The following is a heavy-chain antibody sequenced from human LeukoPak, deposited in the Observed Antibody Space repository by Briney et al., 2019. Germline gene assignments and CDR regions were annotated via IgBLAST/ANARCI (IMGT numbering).Heavy chain of an antibody. J-gene: IGHJ4*02. Sequence: GASVKVSCKASRYTFTSYDINWVRQATGQGLEWMGWMNPNSGNTGYAQKFQGRVTMTRNTSISTAYMELSSLRSEDTAVYYCARVSGKRGYSGYDLGGGDGYWGQGTLVTVSS. V-gene: IGHV1-8*01. D-gene: IGHD5-12*01. CDR2: MNPNSGNT. CDR1: RYTFTSYD. CDR3: ARVSGKRGYSGYDLGGGDGY.